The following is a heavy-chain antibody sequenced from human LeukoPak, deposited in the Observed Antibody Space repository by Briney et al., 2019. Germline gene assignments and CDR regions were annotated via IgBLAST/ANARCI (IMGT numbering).Heavy chain of an antibody. V-gene: IGHV3-48*03. D-gene: IGHD1-1*01. CDR3: ARNKERYPWAFDI. J-gene: IGHJ3*02. Sequence: GGSLRLSCAASGFTFSSYEMNWVRQAPGKGLEWVSYISSSGSTIYYADSVKGRFTISRDNAKNSLYLQMNSLRAEDTAVYYCARNKERYPWAFDIWGQGTMVTVSS. CDR1: GFTFSSYE. CDR2: ISSSGSTI.